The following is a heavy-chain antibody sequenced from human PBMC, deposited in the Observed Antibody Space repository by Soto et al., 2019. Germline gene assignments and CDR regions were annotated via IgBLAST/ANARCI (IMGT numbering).Heavy chain of an antibody. J-gene: IGHJ6*02. CDR1: GFTFSSYS. CDR2: ISSSSSYI. D-gene: IGHD5-12*01. CDR3: ARDPAYIVATPGYYYYGMDV. Sequence: GGSLRLSCAASGFTFSSYSMNWVRQAPEKGLEWVSSISSSSSYIYYADSVKGRFTIPRDNAKNSLYLQMNSLRAEDTAVYYCARDPAYIVATPGYYYYGMDVWGQGTTVTVSS. V-gene: IGHV3-21*01.